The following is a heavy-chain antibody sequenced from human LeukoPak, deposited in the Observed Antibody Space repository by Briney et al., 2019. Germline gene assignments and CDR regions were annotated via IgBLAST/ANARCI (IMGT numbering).Heavy chain of an antibody. J-gene: IGHJ5*02. CDR1: GGSISSSSYY. V-gene: IGHV4-39*01. D-gene: IGHD3-10*01. Sequence: SETLSLTCTVSGGSISSSSYYWGWIRQPPGKGLEWIGSIFYSGSTYHNPSLKSRVTISVDTSKNQFSLRLSSVTAADTAVYYCARHRITMVRGVENWFDPWGQGTLVTVSS. CDR2: IFYSGST. CDR3: ARHRITMVRGVENWFDP.